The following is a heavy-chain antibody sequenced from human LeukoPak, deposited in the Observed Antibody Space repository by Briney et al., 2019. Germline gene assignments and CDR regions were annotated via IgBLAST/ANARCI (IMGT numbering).Heavy chain of an antibody. CDR3: ARSYGIVVVPAATKGDFWSGYSYYFDY. J-gene: IGHJ4*02. Sequence: SVKVSCKASGGTFSSYAISWVRQAPGQGLEWMGGIIPIFGTANSAQKFQGRVTITADESTSTAYMELSSLRSEDTAVYYCARSYGIVVVPAATKGDFWSGYSYYFDYWGQGTLVTVSS. D-gene: IGHD2-2*01. CDR2: IIPIFGTA. V-gene: IGHV1-69*01. CDR1: GGTFSSYA.